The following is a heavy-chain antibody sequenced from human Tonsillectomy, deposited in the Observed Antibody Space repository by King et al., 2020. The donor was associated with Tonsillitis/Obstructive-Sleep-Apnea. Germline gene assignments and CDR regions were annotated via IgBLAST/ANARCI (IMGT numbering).Heavy chain of an antibody. CDR1: GGSININNW. D-gene: IGHD1-1*01. CDR3: ARQSVTWNYMDV. Sequence: VQLQESGPGLVKPSGTLSLTCAVSGGSININNWWSWVRQTPGKGLEWIGDMYHSGCTHYNPSLKSRVTISVDTSNNEFSLKLSSVTAADTAVYYCARQSVTWNYMDVWGKGTTVTVSS. J-gene: IGHJ6*03. V-gene: IGHV4-4*02. CDR2: MYHSGCT.